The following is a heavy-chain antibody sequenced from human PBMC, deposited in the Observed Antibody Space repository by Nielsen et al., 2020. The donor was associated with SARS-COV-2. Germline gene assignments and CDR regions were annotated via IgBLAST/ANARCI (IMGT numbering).Heavy chain of an antibody. CDR2: IYYSGST. V-gene: IGHV4-38-2*02. D-gene: IGHD3-10*01. Sequence: GSLRLSCTVSGYSISSGYYWGWIRQPPGKGLEWIGSIYYSGSTYYNPSLKSRVTISVDTSKNQFSLKLSSVTAADTAVYYCARAYYYGSGTPALLDYWGQGTLVTVSS. CDR3: ARAYYYGSGTPALLDY. CDR1: GYSISSGYY. J-gene: IGHJ4*02.